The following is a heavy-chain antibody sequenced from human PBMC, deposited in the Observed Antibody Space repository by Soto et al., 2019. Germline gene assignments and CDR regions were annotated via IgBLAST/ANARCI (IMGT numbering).Heavy chain of an antibody. CDR2: IYHSGST. V-gene: IGHV4-30-2*01. CDR1: GGSISSGGYS. D-gene: IGHD4-17*01. Sequence: QLQLQESGSGLVKPSQTLSLTCAVSGGSISSGGYSCNWIRQPPGKGLEWIGYIYHSGSTYYNPALKSRVTISVDRSKNQFSLTLSSVTAADTAVYYCGRGVTTVTTFDYWGQGTLVTVSS. CDR3: GRGVTTVTTFDY. J-gene: IGHJ4*02.